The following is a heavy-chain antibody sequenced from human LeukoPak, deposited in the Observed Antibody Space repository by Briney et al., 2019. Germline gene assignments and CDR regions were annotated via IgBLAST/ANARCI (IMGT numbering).Heavy chain of an antibody. CDR3: ARVYSDYDILSGYSPHYFDY. D-gene: IGHD3-9*01. V-gene: IGHV4-39*07. J-gene: IGHJ4*02. CDR2: IYYGGNT. Sequence: SETLSLTCTVSGSSLSSNSYYWGWIRQPPGKGLEWIASIYYGGNTYYNPSLKSRVTISVDTSKNQFSLKLSSVTGADTAVYYCARVYSDYDILSGYSPHYFDYWGQGTLVTVSS. CDR1: GSSLSSNSYY.